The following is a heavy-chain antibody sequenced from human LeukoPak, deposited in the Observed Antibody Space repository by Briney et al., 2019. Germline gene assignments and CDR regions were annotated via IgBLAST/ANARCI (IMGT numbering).Heavy chain of an antibody. Sequence: GESLKISCKASGYSLTSYWIGWVRQMPEKGLERMGIIYPGDSDTRYSPSFQGQVTISADKSISTAYLQWSSLKASDTAMYYCARERSSGYYTEDAFDIWGQGTMVTVSS. D-gene: IGHD3-22*01. CDR1: GYSLTSYW. CDR2: IYPGDSDT. J-gene: IGHJ3*02. CDR3: ARERSSGYYTEDAFDI. V-gene: IGHV5-51*01.